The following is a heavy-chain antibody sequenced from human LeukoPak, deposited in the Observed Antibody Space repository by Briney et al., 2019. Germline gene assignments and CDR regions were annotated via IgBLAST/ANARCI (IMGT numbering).Heavy chain of an antibody. CDR3: ARGHTNYYDSSGYPY. D-gene: IGHD3-22*01. CDR2: ISAYNGNT. V-gene: IGHV1-18*04. CDR1: GYTLTDYY. J-gene: IGHJ4*02. Sequence: ASVKVSCKASGYTLTDYYMHWVRQAPGQGLEWMGWISAYNGNTNYAQKLQGRVTMTTDTSTSTAYMELSSLRSEDTAVYYCARGHTNYYDSSGYPYWGQGTLVTVSS.